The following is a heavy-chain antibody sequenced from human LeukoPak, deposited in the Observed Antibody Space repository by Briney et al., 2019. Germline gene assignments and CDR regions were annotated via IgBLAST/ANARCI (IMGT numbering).Heavy chain of an antibody. CDR1: VGTFSSYA. CDR3: ARVGRWGGKNWFDP. CDR2: IIPIFGTA. D-gene: IGHD1-1*01. Sequence: SVKVSCEASVGTFSSYAISWVRQAPGQGLEWMGGIIPIFGTANYAQKFQGRVTITADESTSTAYMELSSLRSEDTAVYYCARVGRWGGKNWFDPWGQGTLVTVSS. J-gene: IGHJ5*02. V-gene: IGHV1-69*13.